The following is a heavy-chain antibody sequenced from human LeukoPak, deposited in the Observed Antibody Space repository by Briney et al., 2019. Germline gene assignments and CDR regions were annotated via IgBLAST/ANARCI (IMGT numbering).Heavy chain of an antibody. CDR3: ARGNGYDFWSGYYTGGERYYFDY. D-gene: IGHD3-3*01. CDR2: IKQDGSEK. CDR1: GFTFSSYW. Sequence: GGSLRLSCAASGFTFSSYWMSWVRQAPGKGLEWVANIKQDGSEKYYVDSVKGRFTISRDNAKNSLYLQMNSLRAEDTAVYYCARGNGYDFWSGYYTGGERYYFDYWGQGTLVTVSS. J-gene: IGHJ4*02. V-gene: IGHV3-7*01.